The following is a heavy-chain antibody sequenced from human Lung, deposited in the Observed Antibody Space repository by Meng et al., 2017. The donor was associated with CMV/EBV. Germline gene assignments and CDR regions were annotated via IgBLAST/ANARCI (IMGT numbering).Heavy chain of an antibody. CDR3: AKDSRSSSWYLLAAYYYGSDV. V-gene: IGHV1-69*06. J-gene: IGHJ6*02. Sequence: SVXVSXKASGGTFSNYAITWVRQAPGQGLEWMGGIIPVVGTVHYAQRFQGRVTTTADKFTSTVYMELSSLKSEDTAIYYCAKDSRSSSWYLLAAYYYGSDVWGQGXTVTVSS. D-gene: IGHD6-13*01. CDR2: IIPVVGTV. CDR1: GGTFSNYA.